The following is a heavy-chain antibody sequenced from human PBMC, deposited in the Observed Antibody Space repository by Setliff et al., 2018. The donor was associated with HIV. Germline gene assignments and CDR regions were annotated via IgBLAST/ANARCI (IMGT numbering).Heavy chain of an antibody. CDR2: INHSGST. CDR3: ARDTSGGY. CDR1: GGSISGYY. V-gene: IGHV4-34*01. D-gene: IGHD3-10*01. J-gene: IGHJ4*02. Sequence: PSETLSLTCTVSGGSISGYYWSWIRQPPGKGLEWIGEINHSGSTNYNPSLKSRVTISVDTSKNQFSLKLTSVTAADTAVYYCARDTSGGYWGQGTLVTVSS.